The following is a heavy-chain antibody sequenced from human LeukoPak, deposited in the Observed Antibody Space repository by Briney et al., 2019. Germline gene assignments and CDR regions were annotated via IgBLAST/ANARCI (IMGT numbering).Heavy chain of an antibody. CDR2: IFPILGIA. V-gene: IGHV1-69*04. Sequence: GASVKVSCKASGGTFSSSAISWVRQTPGQGREWMGRIFPILGIANYAQKFQGRVTITADKSTSTAYMELSSLRSENTAVYYCARTGIAAAPTFDPWGQGTLVTVSS. CDR1: GGTFSSSA. J-gene: IGHJ5*02. D-gene: IGHD6-13*01. CDR3: ARTGIAAAPTFDP.